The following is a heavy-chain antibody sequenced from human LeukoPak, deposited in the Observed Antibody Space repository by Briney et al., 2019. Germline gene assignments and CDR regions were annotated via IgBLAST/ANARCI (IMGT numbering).Heavy chain of an antibody. D-gene: IGHD4-23*01. CDR3: AQGHYVGNSEFLDN. V-gene: IGHV3-33*07. CDR1: GFSFSSYG. CDR2: IYNDGGLP. Sequence: GGSLRLSCAASGFSFSSYGMYWVRQAPGKGLEWVALIYNDGGLPNYLDSVRGRFTISRDNSKNTLYTQMDSLRVKATAVYYCAQGHYVGNSEFLDNWGQGSLVIVSS. J-gene: IGHJ4*02.